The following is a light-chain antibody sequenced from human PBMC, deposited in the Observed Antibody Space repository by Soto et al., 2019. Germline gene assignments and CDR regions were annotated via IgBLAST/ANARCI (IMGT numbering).Light chain of an antibody. CDR2: DAS. CDR1: QSVSSSY. CDR3: QQYGSSPLT. V-gene: IGKV3D-20*01. J-gene: IGKJ4*01. Sequence: EIVLTQSPATLSLSPVERATLSCVASQSVSSSYLAWYQQRPGLAPRLLIYDASTRATGIPDRFSGSGSGTDFTLTISRLEPEDFAVYYCQQYGSSPLTFGGGTKVDI.